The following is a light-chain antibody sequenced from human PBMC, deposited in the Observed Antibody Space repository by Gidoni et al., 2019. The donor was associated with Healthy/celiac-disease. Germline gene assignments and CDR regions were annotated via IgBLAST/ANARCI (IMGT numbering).Light chain of an antibody. J-gene: IGLJ3*02. CDR2: RNN. Sequence: SVLTQTPSASGTPGQRVTISCSGSSSNIGSNYVYWYQQLPGTAPKLLIYRNNQRPSGVPDLFSGSKSGTSASLAISGLRSVAEADYYCAACDDSLSGRVFGGGTKLTVL. CDR3: AACDDSLSGRV. V-gene: IGLV1-47*01. CDR1: SSNIGSNY.